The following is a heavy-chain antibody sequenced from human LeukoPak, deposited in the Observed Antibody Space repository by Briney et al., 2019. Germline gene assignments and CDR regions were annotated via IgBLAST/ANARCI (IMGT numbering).Heavy chain of an antibody. CDR2: IYSGGST. CDR1: GFTVSSNY. J-gene: IGHJ4*02. V-gene: IGHV3-66*01. D-gene: IGHD3-10*02. CDR3: ARACSGSLSYYFDY. Sequence: GGSLRLSCAASGFTVSSNYMSWVRQAPGKGLEWVSVIYSGGSTYYADSVKGRFTISRDNSKNTLYLQMNSLRAENTAVYYCARACSGSLSYYFDYWGQGTLVTVSS.